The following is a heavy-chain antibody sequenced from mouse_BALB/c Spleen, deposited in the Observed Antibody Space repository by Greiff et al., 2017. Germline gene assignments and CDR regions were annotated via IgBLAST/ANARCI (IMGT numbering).Heavy chain of an antibody. CDR3: ARDGGLRQVDY. D-gene: IGHD2-2*01. J-gene: IGHJ2*01. V-gene: IGHV5-6-3*01. Sequence: EVQLVESGGGLVQPGGSLKLSCAASGFTFSSYGMSWVHQTPDKRLELVATINSNGGSTYYPDSVKGRFTISRDNAKNTLYLQMSSLKSEDTAMYYCARDGGLRQVDYWGQGTTLTVSS. CDR2: INSNGGST. CDR1: GFTFSSYG.